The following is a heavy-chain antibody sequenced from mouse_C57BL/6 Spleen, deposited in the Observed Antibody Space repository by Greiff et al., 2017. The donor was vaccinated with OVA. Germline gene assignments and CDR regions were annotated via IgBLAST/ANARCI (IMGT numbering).Heavy chain of an antibody. CDR2: IHPNSGST. Sequence: QVQLQQPGAELVKPGASVKLSCKASGYTFTSYGMHWVKQRPGQGLEWIGMIHPNSGSTNYNEKFKSKATLTVDKSSSTAYMQLSSLTSEDSAVYYCAIYYDYDWFAYWGQGTLVTVSA. CDR1: GYTFTSYG. J-gene: IGHJ3*01. CDR3: AIYYDYDWFAY. V-gene: IGHV1-64*01. D-gene: IGHD2-4*01.